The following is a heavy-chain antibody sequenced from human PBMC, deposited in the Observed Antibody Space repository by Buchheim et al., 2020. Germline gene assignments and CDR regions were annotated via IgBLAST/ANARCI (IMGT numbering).Heavy chain of an antibody. J-gene: IGHJ4*02. D-gene: IGHD6-13*01. Sequence: EVQLLESGGGLVQPGGSLRLSCAASGFTFSSYAMSWVRQAPGKGLEWVSAISGSGGSTYYADSVKGRFTISRDNSKHTPYLQMNSLRAEDTAVYYCAKDAGLLGSSWVDPYYFDYWGQGTL. CDR2: ISGSGGST. CDR1: GFTFSSYA. CDR3: AKDAGLLGSSWVDPYYFDY. V-gene: IGHV3-23*01.